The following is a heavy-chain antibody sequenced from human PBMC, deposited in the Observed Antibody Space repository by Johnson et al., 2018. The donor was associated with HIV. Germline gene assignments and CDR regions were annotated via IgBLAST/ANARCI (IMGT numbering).Heavy chain of an antibody. CDR3: AKANPEVWSGYYEYNAFDI. CDR1: GFTFSSYG. Sequence: QVQLVESGGGVVQPGGSLRLSCAASGFTFSSYGMHWVRQAPGKGLEWVAFIRYDGSNKYYADSVKGRFTISRDNSKNTLYLQMNSLRAEDTAVYYCAKANPEVWSGYYEYNAFDIWGQGTMVTVSS. D-gene: IGHD3-3*01. CDR2: IRYDGSNK. V-gene: IGHV3-30*02. J-gene: IGHJ3*02.